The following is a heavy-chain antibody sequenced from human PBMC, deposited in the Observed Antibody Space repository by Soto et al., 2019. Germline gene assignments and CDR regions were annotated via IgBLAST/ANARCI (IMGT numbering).Heavy chain of an antibody. Sequence: LSLTCTVSGGSISSGGYYWSWIRQHPGKGLEWIGYIYYSGSTYYNPSLKSRVTISVDTSKNQFSLKLSSVTAADTAVYYCAREGRYCSSTSCYRGTGYYYYVMDFWGQGSTVTVSS. CDR1: GGSISSGGYY. J-gene: IGHJ6*02. CDR3: AREGRYCSSTSCYRGTGYYYYVMDF. V-gene: IGHV4-31*03. D-gene: IGHD2-2*01. CDR2: IYYSGST.